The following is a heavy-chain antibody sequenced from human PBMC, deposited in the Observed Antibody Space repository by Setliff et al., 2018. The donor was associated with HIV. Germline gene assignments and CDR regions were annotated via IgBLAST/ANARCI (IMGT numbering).Heavy chain of an antibody. CDR3: ASRIYYYDESRVLREEGFVP. Sequence: SETLSLTCAVYGGSFNGYYWSWIRQPPGKGLEWIGEVNHTGRTYYNRSLESRLTISIDTSKNQFSLKLTSVTAADTAMYYCASRIYYYDESRVLREEGFVPWGQGTLVTVSS. J-gene: IGHJ5*02. V-gene: IGHV4-34*01. CDR2: VNHTGRT. CDR1: GGSFNGYY. D-gene: IGHD3-22*01.